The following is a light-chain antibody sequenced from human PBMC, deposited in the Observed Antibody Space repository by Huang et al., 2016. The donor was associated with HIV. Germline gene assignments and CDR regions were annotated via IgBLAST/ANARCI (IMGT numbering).Light chain of an antibody. CDR3: QQSKTLPRT. CDR1: QNIVYS. V-gene: IGKV1-16*02. Sequence: DIQLTQSPSSLSASVGGAITITCRASQNIVYSLRWFQQRPGHAPKALVYAASRLHAGVRSKLSATGHQRNFTRSITGLGPEDFATYYCQQSKTLPRTCGGGTKVDI. J-gene: IGKJ4*02. CDR2: AAS.